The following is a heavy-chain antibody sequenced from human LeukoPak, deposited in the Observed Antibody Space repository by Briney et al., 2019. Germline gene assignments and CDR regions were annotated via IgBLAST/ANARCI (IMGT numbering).Heavy chain of an antibody. D-gene: IGHD1-14*01. CDR1: GASFSGYY. CDR2: INHSGSI. Sequence: PSETLSLTCAVYGASFSGYYWSWIRQPPGKGLEWIGEINHSGSINYNPSLKSRVTISVDTSKNQFSLKLYSVTAADTAVYYCARIPTGQRMTAPWGQGTLVTVSS. V-gene: IGHV4-34*01. CDR3: ARIPTGQRMTAP. J-gene: IGHJ5*02.